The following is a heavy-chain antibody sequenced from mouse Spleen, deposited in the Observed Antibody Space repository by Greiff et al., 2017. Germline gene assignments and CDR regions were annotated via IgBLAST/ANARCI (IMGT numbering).Heavy chain of an antibody. Sequence: QVQLQQSGPELVKPGASVKISCKASGYAFSSSWMNWVKQRPGKGLEWIGRIYPGDGDTNYNGKFKGKATLTADKSSSTAYMQLSSLTSEDSAVYFCARRGYYSNYGGAMDYWGQGTSVTVSS. CDR1: GYAFSSSW. J-gene: IGHJ4*01. CDR2: IYPGDGDT. D-gene: IGHD2-5*01. V-gene: IGHV1-82*01. CDR3: ARRGYYSNYGGAMDY.